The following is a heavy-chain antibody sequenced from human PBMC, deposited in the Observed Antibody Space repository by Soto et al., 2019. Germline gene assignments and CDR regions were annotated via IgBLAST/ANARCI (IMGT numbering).Heavy chain of an antibody. CDR1: GASISSYY. D-gene: IGHD3-9*01. Sequence: SETLSLTCIVSGASISSYYWTWIRQPPGGGLEWIGYMHHTQGTNDNPSLRGRVHMSIDTSMNQFSLRLTSVTAADTAVYYCARVPFVGYFDWLDPWGHGTLVTVSS. CDR2: MHHTQGT. J-gene: IGHJ5*02. CDR3: ARVPFVGYFDWLDP. V-gene: IGHV4-59*01.